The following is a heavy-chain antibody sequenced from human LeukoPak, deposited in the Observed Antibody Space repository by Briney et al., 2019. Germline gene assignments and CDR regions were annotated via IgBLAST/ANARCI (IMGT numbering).Heavy chain of an antibody. D-gene: IGHD2-2*01. CDR1: GFTFSSYG. J-gene: IGHJ4*02. CDR2: IRYDGSNK. V-gene: IGHV3-30*02. Sequence: PGGSLRLSCAASGFTFSSYGMHWVRQAPGKGLGWVAFIRYDGSNKYYADSVKGRFTISRDNSKNTLYLQMNSLRAEDTAVYYCAKDLGRLGIVVVPAAMRGSGFDYWAREPWSPSPQ. CDR3: AKDLGRLGIVVVPAAMRGSGFDY.